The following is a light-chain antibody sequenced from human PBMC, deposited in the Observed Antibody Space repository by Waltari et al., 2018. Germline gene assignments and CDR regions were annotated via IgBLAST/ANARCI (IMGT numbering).Light chain of an antibody. V-gene: IGLV3-19*01. Sequence: SSEPTQDPPVSVALGQTVRITCQGDSLRNFFGSWYQQKPGQAPVLVMYGKQNRPSGIPDRFSGSSSGNTASLTITGAQARDDADYYCTSRDNNGTVIFGGGTKLTVL. CDR1: SLRNFF. CDR3: TSRDNNGTVI. CDR2: GKQ. J-gene: IGLJ2*01.